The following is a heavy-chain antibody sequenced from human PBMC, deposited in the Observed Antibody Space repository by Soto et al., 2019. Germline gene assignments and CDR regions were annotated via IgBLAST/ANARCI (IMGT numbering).Heavy chain of an antibody. V-gene: IGHV3-21*01. Sequence: EVQLLESGGGLVQPGGSLRLSCAASGFTFSSYAMSWVRQAPGKGLEWVSAISGSSSYIYYADSVKGRFTISGDNAKNSLYLQMNSLRAEDTAVYYCARWSSNYWGQGTLVTVSS. J-gene: IGHJ4*02. CDR1: GFTFSSYA. CDR3: ARWSSNY. D-gene: IGHD3-10*01. CDR2: ISGSSSYI.